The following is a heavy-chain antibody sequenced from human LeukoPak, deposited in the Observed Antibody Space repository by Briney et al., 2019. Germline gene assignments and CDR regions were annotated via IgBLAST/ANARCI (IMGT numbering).Heavy chain of an antibody. Sequence: PSETLSLTCTVSGGSISSGDYYWSWIRQPPGKGLEWIGYIYYSGSTDYNPSLKSRVTISVDTSKNQFSLKLSSVTAADTAVYYCAGTHKYVVGADPWYFDYWGQGTLVTVSS. CDR3: AGTHKYVVGADPWYFDY. V-gene: IGHV4-61*08. J-gene: IGHJ4*02. CDR2: IYYSGST. CDR1: GGSISSGDYY. D-gene: IGHD1-26*01.